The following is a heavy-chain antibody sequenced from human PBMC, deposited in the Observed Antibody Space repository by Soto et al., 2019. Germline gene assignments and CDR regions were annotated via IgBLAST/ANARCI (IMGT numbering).Heavy chain of an antibody. CDR1: GGSINRSNYY. Sequence: QLQLQESGPGLVKPSETLSLSCSVSGGSINRSNYYWDWIRQPPGKGLEWIGTIYYNGNAYYNPSLKSRVTMSVDTSKNQFSLKLISVTAADTAVYYCARHFVAVVIKGWGYWGQGTLDTVSS. D-gene: IGHD3-22*01. J-gene: IGHJ4*02. CDR2: IYYNGNA. CDR3: ARHFVAVVIKGWGY. V-gene: IGHV4-39*01.